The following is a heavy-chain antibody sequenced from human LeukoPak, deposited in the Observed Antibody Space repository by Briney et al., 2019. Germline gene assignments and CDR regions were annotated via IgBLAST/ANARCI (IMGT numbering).Heavy chain of an antibody. CDR1: GFTFSSYW. J-gene: IGHJ4*02. CDR3: ARWGCSGGSCYSYYFDY. CDR2: IKQDGSEK. V-gene: IGHV3-7*01. D-gene: IGHD2-15*01. Sequence: GGSLRLSCAASGFTFSSYWMSWVRQAPGKGLEWVANIKQDGSEKYYVDSVKGRFTISRDNAKSSLYLQMNSLRAEDTAVYYCARWGCSGGSCYSYYFDYWGQGTLVTVSS.